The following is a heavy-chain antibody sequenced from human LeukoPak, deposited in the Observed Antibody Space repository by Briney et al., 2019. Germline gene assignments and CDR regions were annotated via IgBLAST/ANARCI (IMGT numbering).Heavy chain of an antibody. D-gene: IGHD6-13*01. Sequence: ASVKVSCKASGYTFTSYYMHWVRQAPGQGLEWMGIINPSGGSTNYAQKFQGRITMTRDTSTSTAYMEPSSLRSEDPAVYYCARDSPTSSSWYFYWGQGTLVTVSS. CDR3: ARDSPTSSSWYFY. J-gene: IGHJ4*02. CDR2: INPSGGST. V-gene: IGHV1-46*01. CDR1: GYTFTSYY.